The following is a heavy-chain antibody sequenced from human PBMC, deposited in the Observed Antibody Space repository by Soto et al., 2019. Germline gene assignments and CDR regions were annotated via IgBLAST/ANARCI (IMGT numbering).Heavy chain of an antibody. CDR2: IYYSGST. J-gene: IGHJ3*02. D-gene: IGHD3-10*01. CDR3: ARRYGSAFDI. CDR1: GGSVSSGSYY. V-gene: IGHV4-61*01. Sequence: SETLSLTCTVSGGSVSSGSYYWSWIRQPPGKGLEWIGYIYYSGSTNYNPSLKSRVTISVDTSKNQFSLKLSSVTAADTAVYYCARRYGSAFDIWGQGTMVTVSS.